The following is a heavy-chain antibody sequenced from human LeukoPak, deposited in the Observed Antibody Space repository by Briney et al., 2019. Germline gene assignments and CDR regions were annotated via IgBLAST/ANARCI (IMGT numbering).Heavy chain of an antibody. J-gene: IGHJ4*02. V-gene: IGHV3-23*01. D-gene: IGHD1-26*01. CDR3: TQGAVSLAFDN. CDR2: ISNRGDYT. Sequence: GGSLRLSCAASGFAFDNYGMSWVRQAPGKGLEWVSSISNRGDYTFYADSVRGRFSLSRDNSQNTLRLQMNSLRTEDTAVYYCTQGAVSLAFDNWGQGTLVTVSS. CDR1: GFAFDNYG.